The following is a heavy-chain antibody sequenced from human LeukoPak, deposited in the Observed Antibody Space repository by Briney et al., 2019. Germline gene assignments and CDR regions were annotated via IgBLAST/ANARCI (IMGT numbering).Heavy chain of an antibody. CDR1: GGSFSGYY. D-gene: IGHD5-12*01. V-gene: IGHV4-34*01. Sequence: SETLSLTCAVYGGSFSGYYWSWIRQPPGKGLEWIGEINHSGSTNYNPSLKSRVTISVDTSKNQFSLKLSSVTAAGTAVYDCALGGYDFSFWGQGTLVTVSS. CDR3: ALGGYDFSF. J-gene: IGHJ4*02. CDR2: INHSGST.